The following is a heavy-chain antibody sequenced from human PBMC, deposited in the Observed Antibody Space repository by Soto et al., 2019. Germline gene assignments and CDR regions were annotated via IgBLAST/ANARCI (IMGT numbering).Heavy chain of an antibody. CDR1: GFTFSSYG. CDR3: AKDARGGVMSVLDIINSFYFDY. CDR2: ISYDGSNK. J-gene: IGHJ4*02. Sequence: QVQLVESGGGVVQPGRSLRLSCAASGFTFSSYGMHWVRQAPGKGLEWVAVISYDGSNKYYADSVKGRFTISRDNSKNTLYLQMNSLRAEDTAVYYCAKDARGGVMSVLDIINSFYFDYWGQGTLVTVSS. V-gene: IGHV3-30*18. D-gene: IGHD3-9*01.